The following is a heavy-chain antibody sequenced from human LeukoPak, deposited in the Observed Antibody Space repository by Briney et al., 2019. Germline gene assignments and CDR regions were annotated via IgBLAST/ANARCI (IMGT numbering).Heavy chain of an antibody. D-gene: IGHD2-15*01. J-gene: IGHJ6*02. CDR3: ARDPRDCSGGSCYFGRLGMDV. CDR1: GGTFSSYA. Sequence: ASVKVSCKASGGTFSSYAISWVRQAPGQGLEWMGRIIPILGIANYAQKFQGRVTITADKSTSTAYMELSSLRSEDTAVYYCARDPRDCSGGSCYFGRLGMDVWGQGTTVTVSS. V-gene: IGHV1-69*04. CDR2: IIPILGIA.